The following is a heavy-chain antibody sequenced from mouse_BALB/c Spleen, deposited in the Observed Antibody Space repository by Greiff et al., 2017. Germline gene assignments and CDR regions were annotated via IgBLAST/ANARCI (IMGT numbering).Heavy chain of an antibody. J-gene: IGHJ2*01. Sequence: EVQVVESGGGLVKPGGSLKLSCAASGFTFSSYTMSWVRQTPEKRLEWVATISSGGSYTYYPDSVKGRFTISRDNAKNTLYLQMSSLKSEDTAMYYCTREGATGYFDYWGQGTTLTVSS. CDR3: TREGATGYFDY. V-gene: IGHV5-6-4*01. CDR1: GFTFSSYT. CDR2: ISSGGSYT. D-gene: IGHD3-1*01.